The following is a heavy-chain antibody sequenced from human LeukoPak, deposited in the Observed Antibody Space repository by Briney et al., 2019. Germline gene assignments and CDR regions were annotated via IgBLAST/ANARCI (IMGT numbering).Heavy chain of an antibody. D-gene: IGHD3-22*01. CDR1: GGSISSYY. V-gene: IGHV4-59*01. J-gene: IGHJ4*02. CDR3: ARGFSGYYSFDY. CDR2: IYYSGST. Sequence: PSETLSLTCTVSGGSISSYYWSWIRQPPGKGLEWIGYIYYSGSTNHNPSLKSRVTISVDTSKNQFSLKLSSVTTADTAVYYCARGFSGYYSFDYWGQGTLVTVSS.